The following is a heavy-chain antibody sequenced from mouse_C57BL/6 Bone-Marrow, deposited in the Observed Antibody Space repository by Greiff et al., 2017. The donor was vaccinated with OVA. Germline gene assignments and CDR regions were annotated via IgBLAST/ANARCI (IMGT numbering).Heavy chain of an antibody. V-gene: IGHV5-4*01. CDR1: GFTFSSYA. D-gene: IGHD1-1*01. J-gene: IGHJ1*03. CDR3: ARVYYGSPYWYFDV. CDR2: ISDGGSYT. Sequence: EVQGVESGGGLVKPGGSLKLSCAASGFTFSSYAMSWVRQTPEKRLEWVATISDGGSYTYYPDNVKGRFTISRDNAKNNLYLQMSHLKSEDTAMYYCARVYYGSPYWYFDVWGTGTTVTVSS.